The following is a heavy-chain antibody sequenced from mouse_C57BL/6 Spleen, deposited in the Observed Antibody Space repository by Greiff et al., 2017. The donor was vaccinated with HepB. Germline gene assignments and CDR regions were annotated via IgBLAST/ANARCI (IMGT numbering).Heavy chain of an antibody. D-gene: IGHD2-1*01. CDR2: IYPGDGDT. J-gene: IGHJ3*01. CDR3: ARGGNGNYAWFAY. Sequence: VKLVESGAELVKPGASVKISCKASGYAFSSYWMNWVKQRPGKGLEWIGQIYPGDGDTNYNGKFKGKATLTADKSSSTAYMQLSSLTSEDSAVYFCARGGNGNYAWFAYWGQGTLVTVSA. CDR1: GYAFSSYW. V-gene: IGHV1-80*01.